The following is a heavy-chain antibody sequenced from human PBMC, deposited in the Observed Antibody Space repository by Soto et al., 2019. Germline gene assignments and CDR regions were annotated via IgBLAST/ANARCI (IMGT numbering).Heavy chain of an antibody. CDR1: GGTFSSYA. J-gene: IGHJ6*02. CDR3: ARNCDGDPELYYNGMDV. D-gene: IGHD2-21*02. Sequence: QVQLVQSGAEVKKPGSSVKVSCKASGGTFSSYAIRWVRQAPGQGLEWMGGIIPIFGTANYAQKFQGRVTITADDSTSTAYRELSSLRSEDTAVYYCARNCDGDPELYYNGMDVWCQETTVTVSS. CDR2: IIPIFGTA. V-gene: IGHV1-69*01.